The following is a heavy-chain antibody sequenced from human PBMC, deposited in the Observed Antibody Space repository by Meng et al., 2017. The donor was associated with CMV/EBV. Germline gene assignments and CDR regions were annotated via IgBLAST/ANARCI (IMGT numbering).Heavy chain of an antibody. CDR2: ISAYNGNT. V-gene: IGHV1-18*01. D-gene: IGHD3-3*01. J-gene: IGHJ5*02. Sequence: ASVKVSCKASGYTFTSYGISWVRQAPGQGLEWMGWISAYNGNTNYAQKLQGRVTMTTDTSTSTAYMELRSLRSDGTAVYYCARDRRQRVKLRFPPEFDPWGQGTLVTVSS. CDR3: ARDRRQRVKLRFPPEFDP. CDR1: GYTFTSYG.